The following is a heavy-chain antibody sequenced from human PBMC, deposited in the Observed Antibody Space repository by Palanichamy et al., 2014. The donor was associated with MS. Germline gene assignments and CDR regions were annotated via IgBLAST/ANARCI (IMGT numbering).Heavy chain of an antibody. J-gene: IGHJ5*02. CDR3: ARDPYSRPSGWFDP. CDR1: GFTFSSYA. V-gene: IGHV3-30-3*01. D-gene: IGHD6-6*01. Sequence: QVQLAESGGGVVQPGRSLRLSCAASGFTFSSYAMHWVRQAPGKGLEWVAVISFDGSNKYYADSVKGRITISRDNSKNTVYLQMNSLRPEDTALYYCARDPYSRPSGWFDPWGQGTLVTVSS. CDR2: ISFDGSNK.